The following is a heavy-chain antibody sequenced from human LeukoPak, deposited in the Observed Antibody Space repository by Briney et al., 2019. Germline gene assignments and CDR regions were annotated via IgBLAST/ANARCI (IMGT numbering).Heavy chain of an antibody. J-gene: IGHJ4*02. D-gene: IGHD5-24*01. V-gene: IGHV3-21*01. CDR1: GFTFSSYS. CDR3: ARAGEMATIYYFDC. Sequence: GGSLRLSCAASGFTFSSYSMNWVRQAPGKGLEWVSSISSSSSYIYYADSVKGRFTISRDNAKNSLYLQMNSLRAEDTAVYYCARAGEMATIYYFDCWGQGTLVTVSS. CDR2: ISSSSSYI.